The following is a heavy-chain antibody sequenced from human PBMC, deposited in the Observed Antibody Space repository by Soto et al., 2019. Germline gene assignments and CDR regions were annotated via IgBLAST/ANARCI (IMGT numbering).Heavy chain of an antibody. V-gene: IGHV4-39*01. CDR3: ARRHPTTWFDY. CDR2: IYYSGST. CDR1: GGSISSSSYN. D-gene: IGHD1-7*01. Sequence: QLQLQESGPGLVKPSETLSLTCTVSGGSISSSSYNWGWIRQPPGKGLEWIGSIYYSGSTYYNPSLKSRVTIAVDTSKNQFSLKLSSVTAADTAVYYCARRHPTTWFDYWGQGTLVTVSS. J-gene: IGHJ4*02.